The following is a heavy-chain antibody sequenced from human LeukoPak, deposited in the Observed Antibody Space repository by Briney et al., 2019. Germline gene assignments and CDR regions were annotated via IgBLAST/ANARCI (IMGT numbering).Heavy chain of an antibody. J-gene: IGHJ4*02. CDR1: GYNFVAYW. D-gene: IGHD4-17*01. V-gene: IGHV5-51*01. CDR3: ARSNDYVFDY. Sequence: GESLKISCKASGYNFVAYWIGWVRQMPGKGLEWMGVIYPGDSDTRCSPSFQGQVTISADMSISTAYLQWGSLKASDTAMYYCARSNDYVFDYWGQGTLVTVSS. CDR2: IYPGDSDT.